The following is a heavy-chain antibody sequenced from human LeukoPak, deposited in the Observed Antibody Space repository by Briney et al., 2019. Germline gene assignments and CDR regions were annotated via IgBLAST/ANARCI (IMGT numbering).Heavy chain of an antibody. CDR2: IYHSGST. Sequence: PSQTLSLTCAVSGGSISSGGYSWRWIRPPPGKGLEWIGYIYHSGSTYYNPSLKSRVTISVDRSKNQFSLKLSSVTAADTAVYYCARVIMVRGVIVFDYWGQGTLVTVSS. D-gene: IGHD3-10*01. V-gene: IGHV4-30-2*01. J-gene: IGHJ4*02. CDR1: GGSISSGGYS. CDR3: ARVIMVRGVIVFDY.